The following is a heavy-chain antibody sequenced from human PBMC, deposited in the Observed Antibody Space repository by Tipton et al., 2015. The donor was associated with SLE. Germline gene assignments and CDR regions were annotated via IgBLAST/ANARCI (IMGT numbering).Heavy chain of an antibody. CDR3: ARRGYKSWYFDL. D-gene: IGHD5-24*01. Sequence: GLVKPSETLSLTCGVSGVSFRGYYWSWVRQPPGKGLEWIGEINHSGGTSYNPSLKSRVTISVATSKNQFSLKLRSVTAADTAVYYCARRGYKSWYFDLWGRGALVTVSS. CDR1: GVSFRGYY. J-gene: IGHJ2*01. CDR2: INHSGGT. V-gene: IGHV4-34*01.